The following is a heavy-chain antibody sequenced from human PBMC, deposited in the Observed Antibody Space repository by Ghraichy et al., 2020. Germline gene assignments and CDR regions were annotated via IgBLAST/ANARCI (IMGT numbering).Heavy chain of an antibody. Sequence: SETLTLTCAVYGGSFSGYYWSWIRQPPGKGLEWIGEINHSGSTNYNPSLKSRVTISVDTSKNQFSLKLSSVTAADTAVYYCARGPPYYDILTGYKSGVPTLNWFDPWGQGTLVTVSS. CDR1: GGSFSGYY. D-gene: IGHD3-9*01. CDR3: ARGPPYYDILTGYKSGVPTLNWFDP. V-gene: IGHV4-34*01. J-gene: IGHJ5*02. CDR2: INHSGST.